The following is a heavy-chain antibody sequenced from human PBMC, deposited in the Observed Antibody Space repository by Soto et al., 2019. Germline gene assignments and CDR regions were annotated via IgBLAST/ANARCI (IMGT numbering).Heavy chain of an antibody. Sequence: EVQLVESGGGLVQPGGSLRLSCAASGFTFSSYSMNWVRQAPGKGLEWVSYISSSGSTIYYADSVKGRFTITRDKAKNSLYLQMNSLRDEDTAVYYCARDLRMVYAIDFDYWGQGTLVTVS. D-gene: IGHD2-8*01. J-gene: IGHJ4*02. CDR3: ARDLRMVYAIDFDY. CDR2: ISSSGSTI. CDR1: GFTFSSYS. V-gene: IGHV3-48*02.